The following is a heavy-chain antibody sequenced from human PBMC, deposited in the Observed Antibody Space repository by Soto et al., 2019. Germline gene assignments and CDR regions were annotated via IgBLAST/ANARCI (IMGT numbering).Heavy chain of an antibody. CDR1: GTTFSGFW. CDR2: VDSAGSGT. CDR3: ATVFEH. J-gene: IGHJ4*02. V-gene: IGHV3-74*01. Sequence: VPLVESGGGSVQPGGSLRLSCVASGTTFSGFWMHWVRQVPGKGLVWVARVDSAGSGTSYADFVKGRFTISRDNAKNTLSLQMDSLRVEDTAVYYCATVFEHWGQGIPVTVSS.